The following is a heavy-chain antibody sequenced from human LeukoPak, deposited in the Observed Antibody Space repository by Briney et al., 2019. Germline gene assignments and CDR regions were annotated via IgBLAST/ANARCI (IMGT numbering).Heavy chain of an antibody. J-gene: IGHJ4*02. Sequence: SETLSLTCTVSGGSISSSFWSWIRQPPGKGLEWIGSIYYSGSTYYNPSLKSRVTISVDTSKTQFSLKLSSVTAADTAVYYCARTWKPVPFDYWGQGTLVTVSS. D-gene: IGHD1-14*01. CDR2: IYYSGST. CDR3: ARTWKPVPFDY. V-gene: IGHV4-59*05. CDR1: GGSISSSF.